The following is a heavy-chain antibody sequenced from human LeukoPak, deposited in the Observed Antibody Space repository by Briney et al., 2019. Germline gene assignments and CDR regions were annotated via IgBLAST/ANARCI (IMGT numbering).Heavy chain of an antibody. CDR3: AKLAKYGSGSPIDY. CDR1: GFTFSSYA. CDR2: ISGSSGST. Sequence: GGSLRLSCAASGFTFSSYAMSWVRPAPGKGLEWVSAISGSSGSTYYADSVKGRFTISRDNSKNTLYLQMNSLRAEDTAVYYCAKLAKYGSGSPIDYWGQGTLVTVSS. J-gene: IGHJ4*02. D-gene: IGHD3-10*01. V-gene: IGHV3-23*01.